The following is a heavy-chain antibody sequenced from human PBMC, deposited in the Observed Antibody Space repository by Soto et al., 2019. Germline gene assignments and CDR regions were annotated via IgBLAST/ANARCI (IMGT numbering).Heavy chain of an antibody. D-gene: IGHD3-3*01. Sequence: QVQLVESGGGVVQPGRSLRLSCAASGFTFSSYGMHWVRQAPGKGLEWVAVISYDGSNKYYADSVKGRFTISRDNSKNTLYLQMNSLRAEDTAVYYCAKVGELRCLEWLLYLDYWGQGTLVTVSS. V-gene: IGHV3-30*18. CDR2: ISYDGSNK. CDR3: AKVGELRCLEWLLYLDY. CDR1: GFTFSSYG. J-gene: IGHJ4*02.